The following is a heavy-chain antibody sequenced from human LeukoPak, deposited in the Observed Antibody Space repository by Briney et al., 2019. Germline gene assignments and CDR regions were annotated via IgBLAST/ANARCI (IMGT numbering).Heavy chain of an antibody. CDR1: GYTFTSYG. J-gene: IGHJ3*02. D-gene: IGHD3-22*01. CDR3: ARVYYDSSGYYPNAFDI. Sequence: ASVKGSCKASGYTFTSYGISWVRQAPGQGLEWMGWISAYNGNTNYAQKLQGRVTMTTDTSTSTAYMELRSLRSDDTAVYYCARVYYDSSGYYPNAFDIWGQGTMVTVSS. V-gene: IGHV1-18*01. CDR2: ISAYNGNT.